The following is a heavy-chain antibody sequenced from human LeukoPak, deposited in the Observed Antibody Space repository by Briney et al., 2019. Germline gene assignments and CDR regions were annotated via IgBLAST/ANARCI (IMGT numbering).Heavy chain of an antibody. D-gene: IGHD6-19*01. CDR3: ARGAGAYSSGWGFDS. V-gene: IGHV3-74*01. J-gene: IGHJ4*02. CDR2: INSDGSST. Sequence: GGSLRLSCVVSGFSFSSYWMHWVRQAPGKGLVWVSRINSDGSSTRYADSVTGRFTISRDNAKNSLYLQMNSLRAEDTAVYYCARGAGAYSSGWGFDSWGQGTLVTVSS. CDR1: GFSFSSYW.